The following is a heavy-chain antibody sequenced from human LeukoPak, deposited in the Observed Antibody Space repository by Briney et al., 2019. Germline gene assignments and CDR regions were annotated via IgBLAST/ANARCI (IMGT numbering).Heavy chain of an antibody. J-gene: IGHJ6*02. CDR2: ISYDGSNK. V-gene: IGHV3-30-3*01. D-gene: IGHD3-10*01. CDR1: GFTFSSYA. Sequence: GGSLRLSCAASGFTFSSYAMHWVRQAPGKGLEWVAVISYDGSNKYYADSVKGRFTISRDNSKNTLYLQMNSLRAEDTAVYYCARGYYYGSGSLGPRKNYGMDVWGQGTTVTVSS. CDR3: ARGYYYGSGSLGPRKNYGMDV.